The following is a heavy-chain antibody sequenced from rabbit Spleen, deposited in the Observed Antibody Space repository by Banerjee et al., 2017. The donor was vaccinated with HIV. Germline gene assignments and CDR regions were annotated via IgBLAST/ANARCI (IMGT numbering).Heavy chain of an antibody. CDR2: IDAGSYGST. CDR3: ARDTSSSFSSYGMDL. V-gene: IGHV1S40*01. CDR1: GFTLSRYY. Sequence: QSLEESGGDLVKPGASLTLTCTASGFTLSRYYMCWVRQAPGKGLEWIACIDAGSYGSTYYASWAKGRFTISKTSSTTVTLQMTSLTAADTATYFCARDTSSSFSSYGMDLWGQGTLVTVS. J-gene: IGHJ6*01. D-gene: IGHD1-1*01.